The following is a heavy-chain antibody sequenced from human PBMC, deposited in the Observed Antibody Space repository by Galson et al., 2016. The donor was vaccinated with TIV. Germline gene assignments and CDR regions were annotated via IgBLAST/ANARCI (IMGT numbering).Heavy chain of an antibody. Sequence: SVKVSCKAPGGTFSSFVFNWVRQAPGQGLEWMGGITPLFGTTNYAQKFQGRVTITADESTSTVYMELSNLRSEDTAVYYCAKDRNTAFDTYSYYYGMDVWGQGTTVTVSS. D-gene: IGHD5-18*01. J-gene: IGHJ6*02. CDR2: ITPLFGTT. V-gene: IGHV1-69*13. CDR3: AKDRNTAFDTYSYYYGMDV. CDR1: GGTFSSFV.